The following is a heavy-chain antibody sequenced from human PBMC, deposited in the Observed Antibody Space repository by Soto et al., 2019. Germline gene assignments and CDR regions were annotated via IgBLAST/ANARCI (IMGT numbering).Heavy chain of an antibody. V-gene: IGHV3-73*01. CDR2: IRSKGKNYAT. D-gene: IGHD1-26*01. Sequence: PGGSLRLSCAASGFSFSGSAIHWVRQASGKGLEWVGRIRSKGKNYATAYAASVKGRFTISRDDSKNTAYLQMNSLKSEDTATYYCTTQEIVGATGYWGQGTQVPVXS. J-gene: IGHJ1*01. CDR3: TTQEIVGATGY. CDR1: GFSFSGSA.